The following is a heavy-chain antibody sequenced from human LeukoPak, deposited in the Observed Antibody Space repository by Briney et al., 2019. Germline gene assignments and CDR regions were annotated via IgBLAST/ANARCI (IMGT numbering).Heavy chain of an antibody. V-gene: IGHV1-18*01. CDR3: ARTPLGKMHAFDI. Sequence: ASVKVSCKASGYTFTNDGISWVRQAPGQGLEWTGWIGTKSGNTNYAPSFQARVTLTTDTSSTTAYMELRSLTSDDTAAYYCARTPLGKMHAFDIWGQGTIVTVSS. CDR2: IGTKSGNT. D-gene: IGHD7-27*01. J-gene: IGHJ3*02. CDR1: GYTFTNDG.